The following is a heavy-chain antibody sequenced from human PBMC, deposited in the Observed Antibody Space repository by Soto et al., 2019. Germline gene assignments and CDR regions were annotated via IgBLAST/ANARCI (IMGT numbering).Heavy chain of an antibody. CDR2: INAGNGNT. D-gene: IGHD1-26*01. CDR1: GYTFTSYA. J-gene: IGHJ1*01. V-gene: IGHV1-3*01. CDR3: ARDVGATGD. Sequence: QVQLVQSGAEVKKPGASVRVFCEAYGYTFTSYAMDWVRQAPGQRLEWMGWINAGNGNTKYSQKFQGRVTITRDTSASTANMELSSLRSEDTTVYYCARDVGATGDWGQGTLVIVSS.